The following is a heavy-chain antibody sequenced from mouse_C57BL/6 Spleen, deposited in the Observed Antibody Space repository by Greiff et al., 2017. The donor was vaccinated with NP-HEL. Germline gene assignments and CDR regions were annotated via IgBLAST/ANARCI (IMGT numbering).Heavy chain of an antibody. V-gene: IGHV1-18*01. CDR2: INPNNGGT. CDR1: GYIFTDYN. CDR3: AREGADGYYYAMDY. Sequence: EVQRVESGPELVKPGASVKIPCKASGYIFTDYNMDWVKQSHGKSLEWIGDINPNNGGTIYNQKFKGKATLTVDKSSSTAYMELRSLTSEDTAVYYCAREGADGYYYAMDYWGQGTSVTVSS. J-gene: IGHJ4*01. D-gene: IGHD2-3*01.